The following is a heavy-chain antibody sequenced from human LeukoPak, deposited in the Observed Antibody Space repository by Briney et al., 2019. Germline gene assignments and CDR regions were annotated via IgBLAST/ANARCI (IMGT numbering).Heavy chain of an antibody. V-gene: IGHV4-39*01. J-gene: IGHJ5*02. D-gene: IGHD3-10*01. CDR2: IYYSGST. Sequence: SETLSLTCTVSGGSISSSSYYWGWIRQPPGKGLEWIGSIYYSGSTYYNPSLKSRVTISVDTSKNQFSLKLSSVTAADTAVYYCARSRSGSLRGPFGHLGQGTLVTVSS. CDR1: GGSISSSSYY. CDR3: ARSRSGSLRGPFGH.